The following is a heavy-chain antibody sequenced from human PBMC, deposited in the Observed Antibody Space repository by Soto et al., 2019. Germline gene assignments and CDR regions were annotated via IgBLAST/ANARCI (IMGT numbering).Heavy chain of an antibody. D-gene: IGHD1-26*01. CDR1: GGSFSAYY. V-gene: IGHV4-34*12. CDR2: IIHSEST. J-gene: IGHJ6*02. Sequence: SETLSLTCAVHGGSFSAYYWSWVRQPPGKGLEWIGEIIHSESTKYNPSLKSRVTISVDTSKNQFSLKLSSVTAADTAVYYCARQRPTDGRWEFANYYGMDVWGQGTPVTVS. CDR3: ARQRPTDGRWEFANYYGMDV.